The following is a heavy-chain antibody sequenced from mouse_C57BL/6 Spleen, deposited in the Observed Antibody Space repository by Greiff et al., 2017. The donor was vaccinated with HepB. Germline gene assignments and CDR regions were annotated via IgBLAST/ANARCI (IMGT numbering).Heavy chain of an antibody. CDR3: ASNYDGGG. D-gene: IGHD2-4*01. CDR1: GYTFTSYW. Sequence: VQLQQSGAELVRPGTSVKLSCKASGYTFTSYWMHWVKQRPGQGLEWIGVIDPSDSYTNYNQKFKGKATLTVDTSSSTAYMQLSSLTSEDSAVYYCASNYDGGGWGQGTTLTVSS. CDR2: IDPSDSYT. J-gene: IGHJ2*01. V-gene: IGHV1-59*01.